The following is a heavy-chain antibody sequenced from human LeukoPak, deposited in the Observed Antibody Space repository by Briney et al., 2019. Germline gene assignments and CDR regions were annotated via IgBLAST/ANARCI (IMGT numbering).Heavy chain of an antibody. J-gene: IGHJ4*02. CDR3: ASNSRQQLVPQDY. CDR1: GFTFSSYS. Sequence: GGSLRLSCAASGFTFSSYSMNWVRQAPGKGLEWVSSISSSSSYIYYADSVKGRFTISRDNAKNSLYLQMNSLRAEDTAVYYCASNSRQQLVPQDYWGQGTLVTVSS. V-gene: IGHV3-21*04. CDR2: ISSSSSYI. D-gene: IGHD6-13*01.